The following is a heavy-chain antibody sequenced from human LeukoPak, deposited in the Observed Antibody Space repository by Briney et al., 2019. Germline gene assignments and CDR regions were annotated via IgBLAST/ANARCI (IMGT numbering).Heavy chain of an antibody. CDR2: FDPEDGET. V-gene: IGHV1-24*01. Sequence: ASVKVSCKVSGYTLTELSMHWVRQAPGKGLEWMGGFDPEDGETIYAQKFQGRVTMTEDTSTDTAYMELSSLRSEDTAVCYCATEGCSSTSCYGGFDYWGQGTLVTVSS. CDR1: GYTLTELS. CDR3: ATEGCSSTSCYGGFDY. D-gene: IGHD2-2*01. J-gene: IGHJ4*02.